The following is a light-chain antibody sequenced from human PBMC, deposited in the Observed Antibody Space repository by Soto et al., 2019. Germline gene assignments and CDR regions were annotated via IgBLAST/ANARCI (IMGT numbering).Light chain of an antibody. CDR2: DAS. CDR1: QDISNY. Sequence: IQMTQSQSSLSASVGDRVTITCQASQDISNYLNWYQQKPGKAPKLLIYDASNLETGVPSRFSGSGSGTDFTFTISSLQPEDIATYYCQQYDNLPYTFGQGTRLEIK. V-gene: IGKV1-33*01. J-gene: IGKJ5*01. CDR3: QQYDNLPYT.